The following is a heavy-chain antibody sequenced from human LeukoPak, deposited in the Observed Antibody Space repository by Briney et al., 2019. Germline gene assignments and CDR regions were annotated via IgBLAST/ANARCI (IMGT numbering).Heavy chain of an antibody. Sequence: SVKVSCKASGYTFTSYDINWVRQATGQGLEWMGWMNPNSGNTGYAQKFQGRVTMTRNTSISTAYMELSSLRSEDTAVYYCARGGYYDFWSGYYSFDYWGQGTLVTVSS. D-gene: IGHD3-3*01. V-gene: IGHV1-8*01. CDR2: MNPNSGNT. J-gene: IGHJ4*02. CDR1: GYTFTSYD. CDR3: ARGGYYDFWSGYYSFDY.